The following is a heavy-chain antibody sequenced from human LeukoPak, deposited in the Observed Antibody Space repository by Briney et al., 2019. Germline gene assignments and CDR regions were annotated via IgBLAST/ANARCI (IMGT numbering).Heavy chain of an antibody. CDR3: EKEGARGTPDY. Sequence: SETLSLTCTVSGGSISSYYWSWIRQPAGKGLEWIGRIYTSGSTNYNPSLKSRVTISVDTSKNQFSLKLRSVTAAETAVYYCEKEGARGTPDYWGQGTLVTVSS. J-gene: IGHJ4*02. D-gene: IGHD3-16*01. V-gene: IGHV4-4*07. CDR2: IYTSGST. CDR1: GGSISSYY.